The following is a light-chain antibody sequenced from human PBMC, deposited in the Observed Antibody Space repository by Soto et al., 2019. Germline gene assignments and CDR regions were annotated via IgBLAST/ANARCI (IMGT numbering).Light chain of an antibody. V-gene: IGKV1-33*01. Sequence: DIQMSQSASSLSASVGYRFTIACQANKDIGNYLNWYQQKPVKAPRLLXYDASNLEIGVPSRFSGSGSGTDFTFTISNLQHEDIANYYCQQYDTLHPYTFGQGTKVDIK. J-gene: IGKJ2*01. CDR1: KDIGNY. CDR3: QQYDTLHPYT. CDR2: DAS.